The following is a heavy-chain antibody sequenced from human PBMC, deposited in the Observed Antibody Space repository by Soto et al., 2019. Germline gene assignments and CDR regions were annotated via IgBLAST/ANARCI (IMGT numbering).Heavy chain of an antibody. V-gene: IGHV3-73*02. Sequence: EVQLVESGGGLVQPGGSVKLSCAASGFTFSGSGIHWVRQASGKGLEWVGRVKTRSYSYATAYTASVEGRFTISRDDSKNTAYLQMNSLKTEDTAVYYCGRLRAGGDDYNSPPYYLDYWGQGTLVTVSS. CDR1: GFTFSGSG. J-gene: IGHJ4*02. CDR2: VKTRSYSYAT. CDR3: GRLRAGGDDYNSPPYYLDY. D-gene: IGHD3-10*01.